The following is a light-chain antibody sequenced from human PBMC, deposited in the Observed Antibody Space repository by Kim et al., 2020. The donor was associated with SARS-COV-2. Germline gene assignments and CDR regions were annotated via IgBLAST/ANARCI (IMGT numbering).Light chain of an antibody. CDR3: QQYGSSPWG. CDR1: QSISSH. J-gene: IGKJ1*01. Sequence: DIQMTQSPSTLSASVGDRVTITCRASQSISSHLAWYQQKTGRAPTLLIYKASTLESGVPSRFSGSGSGTEFTLSISSLQPDDFATFCCQQYGSSPWGFGRGTKVDIK. V-gene: IGKV1-5*03. CDR2: KAS.